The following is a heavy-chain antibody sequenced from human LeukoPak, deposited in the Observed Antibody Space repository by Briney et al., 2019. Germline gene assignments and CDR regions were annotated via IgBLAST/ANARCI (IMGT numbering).Heavy chain of an antibody. D-gene: IGHD6-19*01. CDR3: ARALGGVAVAEPSGPDDH. V-gene: IGHV3-30-3*01. CDR2: ISYDGSKK. CDR1: GFTFSGYA. Sequence: GSLRLSCAASGFTFSGYAIHWVRQAPGKGLEWVAVISYDGSKKYYADSVQGRFTISRDNSKNTLYLQMDSLRAEDTAVYYCARALGGVAVAEPSGPDDHWGQGTLVTVSS. J-gene: IGHJ4*02.